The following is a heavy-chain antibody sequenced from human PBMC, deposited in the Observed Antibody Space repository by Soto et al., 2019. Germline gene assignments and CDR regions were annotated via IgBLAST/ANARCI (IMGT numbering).Heavy chain of an antibody. CDR1: GFTFSAYA. CDR2: ISGSGGST. J-gene: IGHJ5*02. D-gene: IGHD3-10*01. Sequence: PGRSLRLSCAASGFTFSAYAMSWVRQAPGKGLEWVSGISGSGGSTYYADSVKGRFTISRDTFKNTLYLQMNSLRAEDTAVYYCAKHFGLTLSWFDPWGQGTLVTVSS. CDR3: AKHFGLTLSWFDP. V-gene: IGHV3-23*01.